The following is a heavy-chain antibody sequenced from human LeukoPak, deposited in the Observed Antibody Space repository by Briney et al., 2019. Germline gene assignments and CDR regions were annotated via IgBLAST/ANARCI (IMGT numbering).Heavy chain of an antibody. D-gene: IGHD5-24*01. J-gene: IGHJ4*02. Sequence: SVRVSCKASRDTFSSYSISWVRHAPGQGLEWMGRTIPIFGTANYAQKFQGRVTITTDESTSTAHMELGGWESEARSVYNCARVERWLQSLPWGKGTMVTVSS. CDR3: ARVERWLQSLP. CDR1: RDTFSSYS. V-gene: IGHV1-69*05. CDR2: TIPIFGTA.